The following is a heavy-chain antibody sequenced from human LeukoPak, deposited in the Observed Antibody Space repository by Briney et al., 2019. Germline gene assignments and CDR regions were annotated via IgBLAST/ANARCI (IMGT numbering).Heavy chain of an antibody. CDR2: INHSGST. J-gene: IGHJ2*01. V-gene: IGHV4-34*01. Sequence: PSETLSLTCAVYGGPFSGYYWSGIPQPPGKGPKWIGEINHSGSTNYNPSLKSRVTISVDTSKNQFSLKLSSVTAADTAVYYCAREARYYDSSGYNWYFDLWGRGTLVTVSS. CDR3: AREARYYDSSGYNWYFDL. CDR1: GGPFSGYY. D-gene: IGHD3-22*01.